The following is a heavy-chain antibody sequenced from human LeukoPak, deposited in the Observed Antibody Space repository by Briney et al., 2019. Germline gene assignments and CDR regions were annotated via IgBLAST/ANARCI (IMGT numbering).Heavy chain of an antibody. Sequence: SETLSLTCTVSGGSISSSSYYWGWIRQPPGKGLEWIGSIYYSGSTYYNPSLKSRVTISVDTSKNQFSLKLSSVTAADTAVYYCARGDSDYPDYWGQGTLVTVSS. D-gene: IGHD4-11*01. V-gene: IGHV4-39*07. J-gene: IGHJ4*02. CDR3: ARGDSDYPDY. CDR1: GGSISSSSYY. CDR2: IYYSGST.